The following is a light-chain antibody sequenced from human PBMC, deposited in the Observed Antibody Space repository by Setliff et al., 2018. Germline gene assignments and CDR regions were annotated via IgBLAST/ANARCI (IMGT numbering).Light chain of an antibody. Sequence: ILLTQSPSFLSASVGDRVTITCRASQGILTFLAWYQQKPGKAPKLLVYGASSLQSGVPSRFSGSGSGTEFTLTINSLQPEDFATYYCQQLNTYPSSFGQGTKVDIK. J-gene: IGKJ2*04. CDR2: GAS. V-gene: IGKV1-9*01. CDR1: QGILTF. CDR3: QQLNTYPSS.